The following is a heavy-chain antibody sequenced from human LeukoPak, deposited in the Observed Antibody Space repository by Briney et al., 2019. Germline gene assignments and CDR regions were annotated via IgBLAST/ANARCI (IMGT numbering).Heavy chain of an antibody. CDR3: AIGRDIEVAGPGGYFDH. V-gene: IGHV3-11*01. CDR1: GFSFNDYH. D-gene: IGHD6-19*01. Sequence: GGSLRLSCAASGFSFNDYHMNWIRQAPGKGLEWISYISPGGADIYFADSVKGRFTLSRDNAMKSLSLEMSTLTAEDTAVYYCAIGRDIEVAGPGGYFDHWGQGTLVTVSS. CDR2: ISPGGADI. J-gene: IGHJ4*02.